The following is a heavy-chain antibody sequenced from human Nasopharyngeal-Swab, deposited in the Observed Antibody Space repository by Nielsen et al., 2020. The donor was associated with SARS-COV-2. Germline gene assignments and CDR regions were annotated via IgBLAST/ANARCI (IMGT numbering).Heavy chain of an antibody. D-gene: IGHD3-3*01. CDR3: ARDPDFWSGFSVRYYYYMDV. V-gene: IGHV3-21*01. Sequence: GESLKISCAASGFTFSSYSMNWVRQAPGKGLEWVSSISSSSSYIYYADSVKGRFTISRDNAKNSLYLQMNSLRAEDTAVYYCARDPDFWSGFSVRYYYYMDVWGEGTTVTVSS. CDR1: GFTFSSYS. CDR2: ISSSSSYI. J-gene: IGHJ6*03.